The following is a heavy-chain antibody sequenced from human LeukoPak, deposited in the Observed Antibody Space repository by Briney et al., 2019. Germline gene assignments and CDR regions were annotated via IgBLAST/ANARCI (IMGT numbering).Heavy chain of an antibody. D-gene: IGHD3-10*01. CDR1: RFTFSSYS. V-gene: IGHV3-48*01. J-gene: IGHJ4*02. Sequence: LTGGPLRLSCAASRFTFSSYSMNWVRQAPGKGLEWVSYISSSSSTIYYADSVKGRFTISRDNAKNSLYLQMNSLRAEDTAVYHCARGSGSYSAPLDYWGQGTLVTVSS. CDR3: ARGSGSYSAPLDY. CDR2: ISSSSSTI.